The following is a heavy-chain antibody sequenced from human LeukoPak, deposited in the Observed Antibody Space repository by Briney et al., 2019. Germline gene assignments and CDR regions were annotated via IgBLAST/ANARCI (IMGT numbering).Heavy chain of an antibody. V-gene: IGHV1-8*01. J-gene: IGHJ6*03. Sequence: ALVKVSCKASGYTFTSYDINWVRQATGQGLEWMGWMNPNSGNTGYAQKFQGRVTMTRNTSISTAYMELSSLRSEDTAVYYCARGLKYDFWSGIWYYYYYMDVWGKGTTVTVSS. CDR2: MNPNSGNT. CDR3: ARGLKYDFWSGIWYYYYYMDV. CDR1: GYTFTSYD. D-gene: IGHD3-3*01.